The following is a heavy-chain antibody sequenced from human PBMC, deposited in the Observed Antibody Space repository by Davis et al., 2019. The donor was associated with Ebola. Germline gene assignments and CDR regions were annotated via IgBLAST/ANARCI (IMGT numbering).Heavy chain of an antibody. CDR2: INTNTGNP. CDR1: GYTFTNYG. J-gene: IGHJ5*02. Sequence: ASVKVSCKASGYTFTNYGISWVRQAPGQGLEWMGWINTNTGNPTYAQGFTGRFVFSLDTSVSTAYLQISSLKAEDTAVYYCARERVMVRGADIDPWGQGTLVTVSS. CDR3: ARERVMVRGADIDP. D-gene: IGHD3-10*01. V-gene: IGHV7-4-1*02.